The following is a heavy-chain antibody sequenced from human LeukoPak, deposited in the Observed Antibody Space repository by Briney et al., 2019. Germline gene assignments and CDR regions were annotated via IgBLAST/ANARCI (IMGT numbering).Heavy chain of an antibody. CDR3: ARAIVFDAFDI. CDR2: IYSGGST. V-gene: IGHV3-53*01. D-gene: IGHD3-16*02. J-gene: IGHJ3*02. Sequence: GGSLRLSCAASGFAVSSNYMSWVRQAPGKGLEWVSVIYSGGSTYYADSVKGRFTISRDNSKNTLYLQMNSLRAEDTAVYYCARAIVFDAFDIWGQGTMVTVSS. CDR1: GFAVSSNY.